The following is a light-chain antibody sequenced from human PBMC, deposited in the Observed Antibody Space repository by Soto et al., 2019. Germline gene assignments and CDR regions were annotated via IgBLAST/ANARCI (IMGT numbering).Light chain of an antibody. CDR1: QSVGSD. J-gene: IGKJ1*01. CDR2: DAS. V-gene: IGKV3-15*01. CDR3: QQYNNWPSWT. Sequence: EIVMTQSPATLSVSPGERATLSCRASQSVGSDLAWSQQKPGQAPRLVIYDASTRATGIPARFSGSGSGTDFTLTISRLEPEDFAVYYCQQYNNWPSWTFGQGTKVDIK.